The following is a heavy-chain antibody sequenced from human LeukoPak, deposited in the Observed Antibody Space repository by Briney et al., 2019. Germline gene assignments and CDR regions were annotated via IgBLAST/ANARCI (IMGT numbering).Heavy chain of an antibody. Sequence: GGSLRLSCAASGFIFSSYSMNWVRQAPGKGLEWVSYISSSSSTIYYADSVKGRFTISRDNAKNSLYLQMNSLRAEDTAVYYCARVLHKRMYDSTTYYAYWGQGILVTVSS. J-gene: IGHJ4*02. D-gene: IGHD3-22*01. CDR2: ISSSSSTI. CDR3: ARVLHKRMYDSTTYYAY. V-gene: IGHV3-48*01. CDR1: GFIFSSYS.